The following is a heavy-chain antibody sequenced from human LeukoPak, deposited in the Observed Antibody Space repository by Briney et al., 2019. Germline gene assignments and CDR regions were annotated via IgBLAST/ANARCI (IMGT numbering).Heavy chain of an antibody. V-gene: IGHV3-69-1*01. CDR1: GFTFSDYY. J-gene: IGHJ6*04. CDR3: ARVRAYIVVVPAAGFYYYGMDV. D-gene: IGHD2-2*01. Sequence: GGSLRLSGAASGFTFSDYYMNWVRQAPGTGLEWVSSISSSSTIYYADSVKGRFTISRGNAKNSLYLQMNSLRAEDTAVYYCARVRAYIVVVPAAGFYYYGMDVWGKGTTVTVSS. CDR2: ISSSSTI.